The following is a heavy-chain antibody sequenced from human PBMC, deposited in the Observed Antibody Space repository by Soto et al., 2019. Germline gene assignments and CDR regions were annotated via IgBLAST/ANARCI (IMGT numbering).Heavy chain of an antibody. Sequence: QVQLVESGGGVGQPGRSLRLSCAASGFTFSSYGMHWVRQAPGKGLEWVAVISYDGINKYYADSVKGRFTISRDNSKNTLYLQMNSLRAEDTAVYYCAKSVYNWNDGFFDSWGQGTLVTVSS. V-gene: IGHV3-30*18. D-gene: IGHD1-1*01. CDR3: AKSVYNWNDGFFDS. CDR1: GFTFSSYG. CDR2: ISYDGINK. J-gene: IGHJ4*02.